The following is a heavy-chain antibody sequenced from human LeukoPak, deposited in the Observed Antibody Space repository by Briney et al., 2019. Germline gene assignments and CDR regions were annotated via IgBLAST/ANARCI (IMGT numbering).Heavy chain of an antibody. CDR1: GFTFSSYA. CDR2: ISYDGSNK. Sequence: TGRSLSLSCAASGFTFSSYAMHWVRQAPGKGLEWVAVISYDGSNKYYADSVKGRFTISRDNSKNTLYLQMNSLRAEDTAVYYCARDLAYWGQGTLVTVSS. CDR3: ARDLAY. D-gene: IGHD3-16*01. V-gene: IGHV3-30*14. J-gene: IGHJ4*02.